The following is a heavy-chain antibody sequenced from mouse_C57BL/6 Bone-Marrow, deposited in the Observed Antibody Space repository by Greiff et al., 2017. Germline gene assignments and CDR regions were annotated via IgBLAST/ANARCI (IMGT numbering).Heavy chain of an antibody. J-gene: IGHJ3*01. CDR3: AITEGGTSGFAY. CDR2: INPSNGGT. CDR1: GYTFTSYW. V-gene: IGHV1-53*01. D-gene: IGHD4-1*01. Sequence: QVQLQQPGTELVTPGASVKLSCKASGYTFTSYWMHWVKQRPGQGLEWIGNINPSNGGTNYNEKFKSKATLTVDKSSSTAYMQLSSLTSEDSAVYYCAITEGGTSGFAYWGQGTLVTVSA.